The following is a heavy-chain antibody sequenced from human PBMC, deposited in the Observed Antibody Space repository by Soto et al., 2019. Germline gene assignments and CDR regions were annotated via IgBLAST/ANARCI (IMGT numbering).Heavy chain of an antibody. CDR3: AKGYYYDSSGYHDY. Sequence: GSLRLSCAASGFTFSSYWMHWVRQAPGKGLVWVSRINSDGSSTSYADSVKGRFTISRDNAKNTLYLQMNSLRAEDTAVYYCAKGYYYDSSGYHDYWGQGTLVTVSS. CDR1: GFTFSSYW. D-gene: IGHD3-22*01. V-gene: IGHV3-74*01. J-gene: IGHJ4*02. CDR2: INSDGSST.